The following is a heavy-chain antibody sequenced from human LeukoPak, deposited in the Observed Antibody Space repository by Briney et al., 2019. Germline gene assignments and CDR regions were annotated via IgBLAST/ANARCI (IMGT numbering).Heavy chain of an antibody. CDR2: INHNGGT. J-gene: IGHJ3*02. CDR1: GGSFSGYF. CDR3: ARLTGATAENDAFDI. D-gene: IGHD1-7*01. Sequence: SETLSLTCAVYGGSFSGYFWSWIRQPPGKGLEWIGDINHNGGTNYNPSLKSRVTISVDTSKNQFSLKMSSVTAADTAAYYCARLTGATAENDAFDIWGQGTMVTVSS. V-gene: IGHV4-34*01.